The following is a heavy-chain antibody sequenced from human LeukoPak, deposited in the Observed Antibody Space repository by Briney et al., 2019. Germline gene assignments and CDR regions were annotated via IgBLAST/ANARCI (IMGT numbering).Heavy chain of an antibody. V-gene: IGHV1-2*02. D-gene: IGHD4-23*01. CDR2: INPNSGGT. J-gene: IGHJ6*03. Sequence: ASVKVSCEASGYTFTGYYMHWVRQAPGQGLEWMGWINPNSGGTNYAQKFQGRVTMTRDTSISTAYMELSRLRSDDTAVYYCARVGSDYGGNSGYYYYMDVWGKGTTVTVSS. CDR1: GYTFTGYY. CDR3: ARVGSDYGGNSGYYYYMDV.